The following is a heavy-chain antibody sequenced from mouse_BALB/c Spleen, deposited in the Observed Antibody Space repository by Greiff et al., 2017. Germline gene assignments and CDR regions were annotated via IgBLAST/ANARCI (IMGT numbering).Heavy chain of an antibody. CDR1: GFTFSDYG. CDR3: VRGHYGPYYAMDY. Sequence: EVMLVESGGGLVQPGGSRKLSCAASGFTFSDYGMAWVRQAPGKGPEWVAFISNLAYSIYYADTVTGRFTISRENAKNTLYLEMSSLSSEDTAMYYCVRGHYGPYYAMDYWGQGTSVTVSS. J-gene: IGHJ4*01. V-gene: IGHV5-15*02. CDR2: ISNLAYSI. D-gene: IGHD1-1*02.